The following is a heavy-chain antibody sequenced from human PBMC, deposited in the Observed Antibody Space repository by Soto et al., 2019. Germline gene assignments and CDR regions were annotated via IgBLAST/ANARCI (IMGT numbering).Heavy chain of an antibody. D-gene: IGHD2-8*01. V-gene: IGHV3-74*01. CDR2: INSDGSST. Sequence: GGSLRLSCAASGSTFSSYWMHWVRQAPGKGLVWVSRINSDGSSTSYADSVKGRFTISRDNAKNTLYLQMNSLRAEDTAVYYCARENGRMDAFDIWGQGTMVTVSS. CDR3: ARENGRMDAFDI. J-gene: IGHJ3*02. CDR1: GSTFSSYW.